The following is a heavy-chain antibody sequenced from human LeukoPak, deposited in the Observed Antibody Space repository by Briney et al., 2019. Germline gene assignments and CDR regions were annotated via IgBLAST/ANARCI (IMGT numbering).Heavy chain of an antibody. CDR3: ARGEKYAYD. CDR1: GFTFGSYS. J-gene: IGHJ4*02. V-gene: IGHV3-21*01. Sequence: PGGSLRLSCSASGFTFGSYSINWVRQTPGKGLEWVSSINANSAHIYYADSVRGRFTISRDNAKNSVTLQLSSLRAEDTAVYYCARGEKYAYDWGQGTLVTVSS. CDR2: INANSAHI. D-gene: IGHD3-16*01.